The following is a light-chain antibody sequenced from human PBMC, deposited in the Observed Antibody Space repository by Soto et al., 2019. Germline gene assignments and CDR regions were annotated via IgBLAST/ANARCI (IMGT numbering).Light chain of an antibody. V-gene: IGKV1-13*02. CDR3: QQFNSYPIT. CDR1: QDIRGA. Sequence: IQVPQSPSSLSASVGDRVTITCRASQDIRGALAWYQQKPGKAPKLLIYDVSTLESGVPSRFSGSGSGTEFTLTISSLQPEDFGTYYCQQFNSYPITFGHGTRLEI. J-gene: IGKJ5*01. CDR2: DVS.